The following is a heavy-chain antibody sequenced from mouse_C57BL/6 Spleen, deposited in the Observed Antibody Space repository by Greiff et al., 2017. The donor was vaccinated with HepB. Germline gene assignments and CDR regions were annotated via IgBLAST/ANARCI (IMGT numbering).Heavy chain of an antibody. CDR3: ARGVYYSNYDLDY. CDR1: GYTFTDHT. V-gene: IGHV1-78*01. Sequence: VQLQQSDAELVKPGASVKISCKVSGYTFTDHTIHWMKQRPEQGLEWIGYIYPRDGSTKYNEKFKGKATLTADKSSSTAYMQLNSLTYEDSAVYFWARGVYYSNYDLDYWGQGTTLTVSS. D-gene: IGHD2-5*01. CDR2: IYPRDGST. J-gene: IGHJ2*01.